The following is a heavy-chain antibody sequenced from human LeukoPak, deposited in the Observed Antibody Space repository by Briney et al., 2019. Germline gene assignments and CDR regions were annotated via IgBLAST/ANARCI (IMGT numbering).Heavy chain of an antibody. CDR1: GGSISSGRYY. CDR2: IYTSGST. Sequence: SETLSLTCAVSGGSISSGRYYWSWIRQPAGKGLEWIGRIYTSGSTNYNPSLKSRVTISVDTSKNQFSLKLSSVTAADTAVYYCARDWGWGHSSWFDPWGQGTLVTVSS. D-gene: IGHD6-13*01. J-gene: IGHJ5*02. V-gene: IGHV4-61*02. CDR3: ARDWGWGHSSWFDP.